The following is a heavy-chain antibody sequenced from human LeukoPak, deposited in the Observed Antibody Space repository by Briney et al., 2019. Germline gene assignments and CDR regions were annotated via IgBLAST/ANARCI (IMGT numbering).Heavy chain of an antibody. Sequence: GGSLRLSCAASGFTFSDYWMHWVRQTPGKGLLWVSRINNDGSSTSYADFVKGRFTISRDNAKNTLYLQMNGLRVEDTAVYYGARGFWHFDLWGRGTLVTVSS. CDR3: ARGFWHFDL. CDR1: GFTFSDYW. J-gene: IGHJ2*01. V-gene: IGHV3-74*01. CDR2: INNDGSST.